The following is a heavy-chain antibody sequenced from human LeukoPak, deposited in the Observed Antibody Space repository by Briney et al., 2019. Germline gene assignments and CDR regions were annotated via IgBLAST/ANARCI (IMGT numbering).Heavy chain of an antibody. CDR2: ISYDGSNK. V-gene: IGHV3-30-3*01. J-gene: IGHJ4*02. CDR1: GFTFSSYA. D-gene: IGHD6-19*01. CDR3: ARDLDPLRYSSGWYIGY. Sequence: GGSLRLSCAASGFTFSSYAMHWVRQAPGKGLGWVAVISYDGSNKYYADSVKGRFTISRDNSKNTLYLQMNSLRAEDTAVYYCARDLDPLRYSSGWYIGYWGQGTLVTVSS.